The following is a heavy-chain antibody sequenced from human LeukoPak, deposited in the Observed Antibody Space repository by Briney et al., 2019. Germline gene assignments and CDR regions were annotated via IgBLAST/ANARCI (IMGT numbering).Heavy chain of an antibody. Sequence: SGTLSLTCAVSGGSISSSNWWSWVRQPPGKGLEWIGEIYHSGSTNYNPSLKSRVTISVDTSKNQFSLTLSSVTAADTAVYYCARHSRVDRELLDYWGQGTLVTVSS. V-gene: IGHV4-4*02. D-gene: IGHD1-26*01. CDR1: GGSISSSNW. J-gene: IGHJ4*02. CDR3: ARHSRVDRELLDY. CDR2: IYHSGST.